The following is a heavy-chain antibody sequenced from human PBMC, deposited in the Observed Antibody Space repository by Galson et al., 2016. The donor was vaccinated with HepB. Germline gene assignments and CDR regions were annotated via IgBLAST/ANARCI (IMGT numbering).Heavy chain of an antibody. V-gene: IGHV4-31*03. D-gene: IGHD3-16*01. Sequence: TLSLTCSVSGGSITSEVYYWGWIRQHPGKGLEWIGYTSKNGNTYYNPSLKSRLTISVDTSKDQFSLNLTSVTAADTARYYCARSAVIRQGEFFDSWGQGTLVTVSS. J-gene: IGHJ4*02. CDR3: ARSAVIRQGEFFDS. CDR2: TSKNGNT. CDR1: GGSITSEVYY.